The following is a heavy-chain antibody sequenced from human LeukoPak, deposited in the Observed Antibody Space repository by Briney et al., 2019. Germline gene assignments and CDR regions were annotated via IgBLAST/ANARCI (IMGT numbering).Heavy chain of an antibody. CDR1: GTTLSSHS. J-gene: IGHJ4*02. V-gene: IGHV3-48*01. CDR3: ARGQASGSFIIDY. CDR2: IDSGSSSI. Sequence: PGGSLRLSCAASGTTLSSHSMHWVRQAPGKGLEWVSFIDSGSSSIHYAASVQGRFTISRDNAKNSLYLQMDSLRAEDTAVYYCARGQASGSFIIDYWGQGTLVTVSS. D-gene: IGHD3-10*01.